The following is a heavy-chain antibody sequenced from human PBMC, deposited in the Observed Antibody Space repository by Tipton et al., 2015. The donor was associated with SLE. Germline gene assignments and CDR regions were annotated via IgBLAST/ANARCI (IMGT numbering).Heavy chain of an antibody. V-gene: IGHV4-39*07. J-gene: IGHJ4*02. CDR2: IYYSGST. CDR3: ARAEYSFDY. D-gene: IGHD3-10*01. CDR1: GGSISSSSYY. Sequence: TLSLTCTVSGGSISSSSYYWGWIRQPPGKGLEWIGSIYYSGSTFHNPSLKSRLTISVDTSKNQFSLKLSSVTAADTAVYYCARAEYSFDYWGQGALVTVSS.